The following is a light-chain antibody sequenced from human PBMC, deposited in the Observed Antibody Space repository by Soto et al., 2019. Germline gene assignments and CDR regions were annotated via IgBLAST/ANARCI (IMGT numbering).Light chain of an antibody. CDR1: QSVSSY. CDR2: DAS. Sequence: EIVLTQSPATLSLSPGERATLSCRASQSVSSYLAWYQQKPGQAPRLLIYDASNRATGIPARFSASGSGTDFTLATHSLEPEGFGVYCSHQRSNWPPYTFGRGTKGDI. CDR3: HQRSNWPPYT. V-gene: IGKV3-11*01. J-gene: IGKJ3*01.